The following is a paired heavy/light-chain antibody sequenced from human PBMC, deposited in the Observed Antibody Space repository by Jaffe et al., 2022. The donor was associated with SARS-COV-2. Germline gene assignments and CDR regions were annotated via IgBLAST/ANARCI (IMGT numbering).Light chain of an antibody. V-gene: IGLV3-16*01. Sequence: SYELTQPPSVSVSLGQMARITCSGEALPKKYAYWYQQKPGQFPVLVIYKDSERPSGIPERFSGSSSGTIVTLTISGVQAEDEADYYCLSADSSGTRVFGGGTKLTVL. CDR2: KDS. CDR3: LSADSSGTRV. J-gene: IGLJ3*02. CDR1: ALPKKY.
Heavy chain of an antibody. V-gene: IGHV4-39*01. Sequence: QLQLQESGPGLVKPSETLSLTCTVSGGSISSSSYYWGWIRQPPGKGLEWIGSIYYSGSTYYNPSLKSRVTISVDTSKNQFSLKLSSVTAADTAVYYCAGTCDSSGYLYYFDYWGQGTLVTVSS. CDR1: GGSISSSSYY. D-gene: IGHD3-22*01. CDR3: AGTCDSSGYLYYFDY. CDR2: IYYSGST. J-gene: IGHJ4*02.